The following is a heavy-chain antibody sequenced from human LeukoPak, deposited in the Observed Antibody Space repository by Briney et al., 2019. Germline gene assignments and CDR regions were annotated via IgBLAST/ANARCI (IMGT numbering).Heavy chain of an antibody. CDR2: ITSNGNSV. Sequence: PGGSLRLSCAASGFTFSDYYMGWIRQAPGKGLEWISYITSNGNSVYYAASVKGRFTISRDNAKNSLYLQMNSLRAEDTAVYYCATTSGNYYYYYMDVWGKGTTVTISS. J-gene: IGHJ6*03. V-gene: IGHV3-11*04. CDR3: ATTSGNYYYYYMDV. CDR1: GFTFSDYY.